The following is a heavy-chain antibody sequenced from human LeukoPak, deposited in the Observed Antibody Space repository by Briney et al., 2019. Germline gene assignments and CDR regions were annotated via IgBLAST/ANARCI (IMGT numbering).Heavy chain of an antibody. CDR1: GFTSRNYW. D-gene: IGHD3-10*01. J-gene: IGHJ4*02. CDR2: IKGDGTTT. Sequence: GGSLKLSCAASGFTSRNYWMYWVRQTPGKGLVWVSRIKGDGTTTNFADSVKGRFTISRDNAKNTVYLQMNSLRAEDTAVYYCARDITLTRGGRSDYWGQGTLVTVSS. V-gene: IGHV3-74*01. CDR3: ARDITLTRGGRSDY.